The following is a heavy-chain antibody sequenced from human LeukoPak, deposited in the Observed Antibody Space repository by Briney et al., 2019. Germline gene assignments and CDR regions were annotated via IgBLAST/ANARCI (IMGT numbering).Heavy chain of an antibody. V-gene: IGHV3-23*01. J-gene: IGHJ4*02. CDR3: AKEXXXXXXGRCPWSH. CDR2: SSADDDSA. Sequence: GGSLRLSCAASGFAFDSYAMPWVRQTPGRGPEWVSGSSADDDSADYADSVKGRFTISRDISKKTLYLQMHSLRADDTAVYYCAKEXXXXXXGRCPWSHWGQGTLV. CDR1: GFAFDSYA. D-gene: IGHD2-15*01.